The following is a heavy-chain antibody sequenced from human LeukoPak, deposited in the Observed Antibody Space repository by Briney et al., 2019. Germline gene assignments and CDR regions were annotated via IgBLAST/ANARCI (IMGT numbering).Heavy chain of an antibody. CDR2: IYTSGST. V-gene: IGHV4-4*07. CDR1: GGSFSGYY. J-gene: IGHJ5*02. D-gene: IGHD4-17*01. CDR3: TRDTGTTGEVKFDP. Sequence: SETLPLTCAVYGGSFSGYYWSWIRQPAGKGLEWIGRIYTSGSTTYNPSLKSRVTMSVDTSKSQFSLNLMSVTAADTAVYYCTRDTGTTGEVKFDPWGQGTLVTVSS.